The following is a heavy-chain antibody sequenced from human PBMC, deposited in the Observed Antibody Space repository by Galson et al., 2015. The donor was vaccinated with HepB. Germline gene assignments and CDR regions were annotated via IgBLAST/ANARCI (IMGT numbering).Heavy chain of an antibody. D-gene: IGHD2-21*02. CDR1: GFTFSSYS. Sequence: LRLSCAASGFTFSSYSMTWVRQAPGKGLEWVSHIGSSPGILYYADSVKGRFTISRDNAKNSLFLQMNSLRAEDTAVYYCARGGRGDYNWFDPWGQGTLVTVSS. CDR2: IGSSPGIL. V-gene: IGHV3-48*01. J-gene: IGHJ5*02. CDR3: ARGGRGDYNWFDP.